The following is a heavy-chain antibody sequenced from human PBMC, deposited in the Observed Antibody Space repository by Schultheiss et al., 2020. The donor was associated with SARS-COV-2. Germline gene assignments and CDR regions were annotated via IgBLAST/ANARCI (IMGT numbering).Heavy chain of an antibody. CDR1: GFTFDDYA. D-gene: IGHD2-8*01. CDR3: ATLYI. CDR2: ISWNSGSI. J-gene: IGHJ6*02. Sequence: GGSLRLSCAASGFTFDDYAMHWVRQAPGKGLEWVSGISWNSGSIGYADSVKGRFTISRDNAKNSLYLQMNSLRAEDTAVYYCATLYIWGQGTTVTVSS. V-gene: IGHV3-9*01.